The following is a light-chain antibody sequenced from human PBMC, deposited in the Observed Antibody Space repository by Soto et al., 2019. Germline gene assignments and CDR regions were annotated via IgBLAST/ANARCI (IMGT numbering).Light chain of an antibody. Sequence: EIVLTQSPGTLSLSPGERATLSCRASQSVSSSYLAWYQQKPGQAPRLLIYGASSRATGIPDRFSGSVSVTDFTLTISRLETEDFAVYYCQQYGSSPFTFGPGTKVDIK. CDR2: GAS. CDR3: QQYGSSPFT. CDR1: QSVSSSY. J-gene: IGKJ3*01. V-gene: IGKV3-20*01.